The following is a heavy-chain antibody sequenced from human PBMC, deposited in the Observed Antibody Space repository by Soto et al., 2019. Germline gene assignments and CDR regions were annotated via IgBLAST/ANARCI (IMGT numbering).Heavy chain of an antibody. V-gene: IGHV1-69*02. D-gene: IGHD3-22*01. J-gene: IGHJ4*02. CDR1: GGTFSSYT. CDR2: IIPILGIA. CDR3: ARGAIYDSSGYYYDY. Sequence: ASVKVSCKASGGTFSSYTISWVRQAPGQGLEWMGRIIPILGIANYAQKFQGRVTITADKSTSTAYMELSSLRSEDTAVYYCARGAIYDSSGYYYDYWGQGTLVNVS.